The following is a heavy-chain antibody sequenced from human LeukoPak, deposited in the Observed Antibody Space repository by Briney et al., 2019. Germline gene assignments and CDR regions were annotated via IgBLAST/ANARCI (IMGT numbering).Heavy chain of an antibody. D-gene: IGHD3-3*01. CDR2: MNPNSGNT. CDR1: RYTFTSYD. CDR3: ARGPKQYYDFWSGYGWNYYYYGMDV. Sequence: ASVKVSCKASRYTFTSYDINWVRQATGQGLEWMGWMNPNSGNTGYAQKFQGRVTMTRNTSISTAYMELSSLGSEDTAVYYCARGPKQYYDFWSGYGWNYYYYGMDVWGQGTTVTVSS. V-gene: IGHV1-8*01. J-gene: IGHJ6*02.